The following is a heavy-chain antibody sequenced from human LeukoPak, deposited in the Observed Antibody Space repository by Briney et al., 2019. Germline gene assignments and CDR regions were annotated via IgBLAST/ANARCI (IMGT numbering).Heavy chain of an antibody. J-gene: IGHJ5*02. D-gene: IGHD2-15*01. CDR1: GFTFSSYS. V-gene: IGHV3-21*01. CDR2: ISSSSSYI. CDR3: AREVVVAATGASWFDP. Sequence: GRSLRLSCAASGFTFSSYSMNWVRQAPGKGLEWVSSISSSSSYIYYADSVKGRFTISRDNAKNSLYLQMNSLRAEDTAVYYCAREVVVAATGASWFDPWGQGTLVTVSS.